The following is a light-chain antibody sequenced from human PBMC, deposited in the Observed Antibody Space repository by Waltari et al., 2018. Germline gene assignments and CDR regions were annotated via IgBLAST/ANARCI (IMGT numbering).Light chain of an antibody. CDR3: QAWDSSSDSYV. CDR2: QAK. J-gene: IGLJ1*01. Sequence: SYELTQPPSVSVSAGQTASITCSGDKLGHKFVWWFQQRPGQSPVFVIYQAKKRPSGSPGRFSGSNCGNTATLTISGTHPLDEADYYCQAWDSSSDSYVFGSGTKVTV. CDR1: KLGHKF. V-gene: IGLV3-1*01.